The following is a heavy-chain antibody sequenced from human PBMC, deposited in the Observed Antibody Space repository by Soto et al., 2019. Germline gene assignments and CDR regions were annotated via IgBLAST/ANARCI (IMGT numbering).Heavy chain of an antibody. CDR3: AKESWDYYDSSGPLVIDY. Sequence: QTGGSLRLSCAASGFTFSSYAMSWVRQAPGKGLEWVSAISGSGGSTYYADSVKGRFTISRDNSKNTLYLQMNSLRAEDTAVYYCAKESWDYYDSSGPLVIDYWGQGTLVTVSS. D-gene: IGHD3-22*01. V-gene: IGHV3-23*01. CDR1: GFTFSSYA. CDR2: ISGSGGST. J-gene: IGHJ4*02.